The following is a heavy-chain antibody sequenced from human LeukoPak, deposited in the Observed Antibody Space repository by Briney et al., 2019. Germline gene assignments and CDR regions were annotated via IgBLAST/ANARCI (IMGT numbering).Heavy chain of an antibody. CDR2: ISSSSSYI. CDR3: AGSYDSSGYYYAFDI. V-gene: IGHV3-21*01. Sequence: GGSLRLSCAASGFTFSSYSMNWVRQAPGKGLEWVSSISSSSSYIYYADSVKGRFTISRDNAKNSLYLQMNSLRAEDTAVYYCAGSYDSSGYYYAFDIWGQGTMVTVSS. J-gene: IGHJ3*02. CDR1: GFTFSSYS. D-gene: IGHD3-22*01.